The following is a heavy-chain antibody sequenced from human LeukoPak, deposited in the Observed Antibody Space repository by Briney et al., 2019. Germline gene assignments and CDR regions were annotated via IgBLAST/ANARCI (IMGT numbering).Heavy chain of an antibody. D-gene: IGHD3-22*01. CDR1: GGSISSYY. CDR3: ARDSRGGSGYSFDY. J-gene: IGHJ4*02. Sequence: PSETLSLTCTVSGGSISSYYWSWIRQPPGKGLEWIGYIYYSGSTNYNPSLKSRVTISVDTSKNQFSLKLSSVTAADTAVYYCARDSRGGSGYSFDYWGQGTLVTVSS. V-gene: IGHV4-59*12. CDR2: IYYSGST.